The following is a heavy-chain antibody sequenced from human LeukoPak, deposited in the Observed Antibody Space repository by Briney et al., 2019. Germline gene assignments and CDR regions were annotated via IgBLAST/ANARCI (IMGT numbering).Heavy chain of an antibody. V-gene: IGHV3-30*18. Sequence: PGGSLRLSCAASGFTFSTFAMIWVRQPPGKGLEWVAVISNDGSNKYYADSVKGRVTISRDNSKNTLYLQMNSLRVEDTAVYYCAKGVGSTWLSTLSQVTMDVWGKGTTVTVSS. CDR2: ISNDGSNK. CDR3: AKGVGSTWLSTLSQVTMDV. D-gene: IGHD2/OR15-2a*01. J-gene: IGHJ6*04. CDR1: GFTFSTFA.